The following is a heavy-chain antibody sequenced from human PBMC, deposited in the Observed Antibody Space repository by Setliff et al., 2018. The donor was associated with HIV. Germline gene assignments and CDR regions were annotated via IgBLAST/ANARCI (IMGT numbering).Heavy chain of an antibody. CDR2: ISNSGSFI. J-gene: IGHJ4*02. V-gene: IGHV3-21*01. D-gene: IGHD5-12*01. Sequence: GGSLRLSCAASGFIFSRYSMTWVRQAPGKGLEWVSSISNSGSFIYYADSVKGRFTISRDSAKNTLYLQMNSLGAEDTAVYYCARVGGYNKFDYWGQGTLVTVSS. CDR1: GFIFSRYS. CDR3: ARVGGYNKFDY.